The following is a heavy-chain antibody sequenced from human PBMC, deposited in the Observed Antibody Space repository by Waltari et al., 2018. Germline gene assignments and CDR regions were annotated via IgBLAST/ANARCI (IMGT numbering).Heavy chain of an antibody. Sequence: QVQLVQSGAEVKKPGASVKVSCKASGYTFTGYYMHWVRQAPGQGLEWMGRINPNSGGTNYAQKFQGRVTMTRDTSISTAYMELSRLRSDDTAVYYWARATDTKFYYFDYWGQGTLVTVSS. CDR2: INPNSGGT. CDR3: ARATDTKFYYFDY. D-gene: IGHD5-18*01. V-gene: IGHV1-2*06. CDR1: GYTFTGYY. J-gene: IGHJ4*02.